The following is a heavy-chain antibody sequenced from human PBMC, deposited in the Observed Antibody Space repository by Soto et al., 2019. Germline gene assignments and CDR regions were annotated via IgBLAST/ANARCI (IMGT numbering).Heavy chain of an antibody. CDR1: GGSISSSSYY. V-gene: IGHV4-39*01. J-gene: IGHJ4*02. CDR3: ARNSYYDILTCYDY. Sequence: PSETLSLTCTVSGGSISSSSYYWGWIRQPPGKGLEWIGSIYYSGSTYYNPSLKSRVTISVDTSKNQFSLKLSSVTAADTAVYYCARNSYYDILTCYDYWGQGTLVTVSS. D-gene: IGHD3-9*01. CDR2: IYYSGST.